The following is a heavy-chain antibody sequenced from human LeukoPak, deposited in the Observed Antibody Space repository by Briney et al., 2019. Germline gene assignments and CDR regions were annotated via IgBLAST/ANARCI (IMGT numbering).Heavy chain of an antibody. CDR3: AKDSAKKYDDY. Sequence: PGGSLRLSCAASGFTFSNYAMTWVRQAPGKGLEWVSILSDSGVYTYYADSVKGRFTISRDNSNNMLYLQMNSLRAEDTAVYYCAKDSAKKYDDYWGQGTLVTVSS. D-gene: IGHD2/OR15-2a*01. J-gene: IGHJ4*02. CDR1: GFTFSNYA. CDR2: LSDSGVYT. V-gene: IGHV3-23*01.